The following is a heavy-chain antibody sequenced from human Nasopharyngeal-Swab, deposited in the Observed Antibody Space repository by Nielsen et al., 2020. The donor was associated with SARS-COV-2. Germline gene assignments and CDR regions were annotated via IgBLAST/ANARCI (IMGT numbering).Heavy chain of an antibody. J-gene: IGHJ5*02. D-gene: IGHD2-15*01. Sequence: WIRPPPGKGLVWVAVIWHDGSNKYYADSVKARFTISSDNSKNTLYLQMNSLRAEDTSVYYCARASKFFLGYCSGGSCYKNWFDPWGQGTLVTVSS. CDR3: ARASKFFLGYCSGGSCYKNWFDP. CDR2: IWHDGSNK. V-gene: IGHV3-33*01.